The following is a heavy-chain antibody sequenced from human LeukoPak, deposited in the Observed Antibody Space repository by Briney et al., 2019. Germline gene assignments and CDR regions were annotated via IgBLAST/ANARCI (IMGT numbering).Heavy chain of an antibody. J-gene: IGHJ4*02. D-gene: IGHD3-22*01. Sequence: GGSLRLSCAAPGFTFSNYEMNWVRQALGKGLEWVSYISSIGSTMNYADSVKGRFTISRDNAKNSLYLQMNSLRAEDTAVYYCGTAGRGYLFDQWGQGTLVTVSS. CDR2: ISSIGSTM. CDR3: GTAGRGYLFDQ. V-gene: IGHV3-48*03. CDR1: GFTFSNYE.